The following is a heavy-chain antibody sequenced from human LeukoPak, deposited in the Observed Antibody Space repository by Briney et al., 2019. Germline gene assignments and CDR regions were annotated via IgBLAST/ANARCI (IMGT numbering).Heavy chain of an antibody. Sequence: QPGGSLRLSCAASGFTFSSYWMHWVRQAPGKGLVWVSRINSDGSSTSYADSVKGRFTISRDNAKNSLYLQMNSLRAEDTAVYYCARGSYCSGGSCYLFGAYMDVWGKGTTVTISS. CDR2: INSDGSST. CDR3: ARGSYCSGGSCYLFGAYMDV. D-gene: IGHD2-15*01. CDR1: GFTFSSYW. J-gene: IGHJ6*03. V-gene: IGHV3-74*01.